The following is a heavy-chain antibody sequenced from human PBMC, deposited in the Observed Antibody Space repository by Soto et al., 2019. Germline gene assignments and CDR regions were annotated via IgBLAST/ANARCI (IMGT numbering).Heavy chain of an antibody. J-gene: IGHJ6*02. CDR2: ISGSGGST. Sequence: GGSLRLSCAASGFTFSSYAMSWVRQAPGKGLEWVSAISGSGGSTYYADSVKGRFTISRDNSKNTLYLQMNSLRAEDTAVYYCAKGRSDAGYRYYYYGMDVWGQGTTVTVSS. CDR3: AKGRSDAGYRYYYYGMDV. V-gene: IGHV3-23*01. D-gene: IGHD5-18*01. CDR1: GFTFSSYA.